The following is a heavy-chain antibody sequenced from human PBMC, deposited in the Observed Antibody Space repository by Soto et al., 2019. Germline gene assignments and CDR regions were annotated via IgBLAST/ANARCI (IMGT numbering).Heavy chain of an antibody. D-gene: IGHD6-19*01. CDR2: ISGSGGST. J-gene: IGHJ4*02. CDR3: AKDVSSGWVRGYDY. Sequence: PGGSLRLSCAASGFTFSSYAMSWARQAPGKGLEWVSAISGSGGSTYYADSVKGRFTISRDNSKNTLYLQMNSLRAEDTAVYYCAKDVSSGWVRGYDYWGQGTLVTVSS. V-gene: IGHV3-23*01. CDR1: GFTFSSYA.